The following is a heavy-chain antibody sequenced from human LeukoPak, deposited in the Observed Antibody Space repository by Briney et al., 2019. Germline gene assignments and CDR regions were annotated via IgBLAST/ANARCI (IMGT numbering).Heavy chain of an antibody. V-gene: IGHV3-15*01. D-gene: IGHD3-22*01. CDR3: TTGERDSSGYYEDC. CDR1: GFTFSNAW. CDR2: IKSKTDGGTT. J-gene: IGHJ4*02. Sequence: GGSLRLSCAASGFTFSNAWMSWVRQAPGKGLEWVGRIKSKTDGGTTDYAAPVKGRFTISRDDSKNTLYLQMNSLKTEDTAVYYCTTGERDSSGYYEDCWGQGTLVTVSS.